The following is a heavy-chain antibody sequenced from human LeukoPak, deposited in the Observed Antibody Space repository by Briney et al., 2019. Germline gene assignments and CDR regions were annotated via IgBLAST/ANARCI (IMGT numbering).Heavy chain of an antibody. CDR2: IYVAGNT. J-gene: IGHJ4*02. D-gene: IGHD4-23*01. V-gene: IGHV3-53*01. CDR1: GFTVSDNF. CDR3: ARAYGGNVHSDY. Sequence: PGGSLRLSCAASGFTVSDNFMTWVRQAPGKGLEWVSVIYVAGNTYYADSVKGRFTVSRDNSKSTLYLQMNSLRAEDTAVYYCARAYGGNVHSDYWGQGTLVTVSS.